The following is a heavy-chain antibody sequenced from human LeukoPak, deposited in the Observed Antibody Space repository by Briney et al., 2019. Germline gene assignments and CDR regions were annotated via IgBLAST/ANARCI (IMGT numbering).Heavy chain of an antibody. V-gene: IGHV3-64*02. CDR2: ISPSGDRT. D-gene: IGHD3/OR15-3a*01. CDR3: ARAFRPASDPHDFYDF. Sequence: GGSLRLSCAASGFTFTNHPMHWVRQTSGKRLEYVSAISPSGDRTWYADSVKGRFAISRDNSKNTMYLQMGSLRPEDMGVYYCARAFRPASDPHDFYDFWGRGTTVTVSS. CDR1: GFTFTNHP. J-gene: IGHJ3*01.